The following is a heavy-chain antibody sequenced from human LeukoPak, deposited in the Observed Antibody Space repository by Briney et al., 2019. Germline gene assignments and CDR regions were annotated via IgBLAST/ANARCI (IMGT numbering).Heavy chain of an antibody. CDR1: GFTFSSYG. J-gene: IGHJ6*03. CDR3: AKSARYGSGSRAYYYYYMDV. V-gene: IGHV3-30*02. Sequence: GGSLRLSCAASGFTFSSYGMHWVRQAPGKGLEWVAFIRYDGSNKYYADSVKGRFTISRDNSKNTLYLQMNSLRAEDTAVYSCAKSARYGSGSRAYYYYYMDVWGKGTPVTISS. D-gene: IGHD3-10*01. CDR2: IRYDGSNK.